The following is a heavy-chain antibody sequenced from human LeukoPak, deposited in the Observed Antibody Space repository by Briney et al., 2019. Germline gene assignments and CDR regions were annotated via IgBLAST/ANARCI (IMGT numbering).Heavy chain of an antibody. CDR3: AKDKMATRNYFDY. V-gene: IGHV3-30*18. Sequence: PGGSLRLSCAASEFTFSSYGMHWVRQAPGKGLEWVAVISYDGSNKYYADSVKGRFTISRDNSKNTLYLQMNSLRAEDTAVYYCAKDKMATRNYFDYWGQGTLVTVSS. CDR2: ISYDGSNK. J-gene: IGHJ4*02. D-gene: IGHD5-24*01. CDR1: EFTFSSYG.